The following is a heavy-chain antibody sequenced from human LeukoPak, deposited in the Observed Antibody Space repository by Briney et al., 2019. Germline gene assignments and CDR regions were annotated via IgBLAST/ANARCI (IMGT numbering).Heavy chain of an antibody. CDR3: ARTHRSSSGSIWYAMDV. D-gene: IGHD3-10*01. V-gene: IGHV3-23*01. CDR1: GFTFSNSA. CDR2: FTSGGST. J-gene: IGHJ6*02. Sequence: GGSLRLSCAASGFTFSNSAMSWVRQAPGKGLEWVSTFTSGGSTYYADSLKGRFTISRDNSKNTLYLQMNSLRAEDTAVYYCARTHRSSSGSIWYAMDVWGQGTTVTVSS.